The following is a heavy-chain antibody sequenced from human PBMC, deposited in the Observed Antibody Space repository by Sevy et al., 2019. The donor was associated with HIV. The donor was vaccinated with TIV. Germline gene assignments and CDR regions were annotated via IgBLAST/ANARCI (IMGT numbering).Heavy chain of an antibody. CDR2: IFPGDSDT. D-gene: IGHD1-1*01. J-gene: IGHJ6*02. V-gene: IGHV5-51*01. CDR1: GYSFSTYW. Sequence: GESLKISCKGSGYSFSTYWIAWVRQMPGKGLELMGLIFPGDSDTRYSPSFHGQVTISADKSIRTSYLQWNSLKASDTATYYCARRGIQLRGSDYFYYGLDVWGQGTTVTVSS. CDR3: ARRGIQLRGSDYFYYGLDV.